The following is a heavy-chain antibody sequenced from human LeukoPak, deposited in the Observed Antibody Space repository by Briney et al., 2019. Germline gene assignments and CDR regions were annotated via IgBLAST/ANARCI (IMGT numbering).Heavy chain of an antibody. CDR2: ISAYNGNT. Sequence: GASVKVSCKASGYTFTSYGISWVRQAPGQGLEWMGWISAYNGNTNYAQKLQGRVTMTTDTSTSTAYMELRSLRSDDTAVYYCARKISTVTNENWFDPWGQGTLVTVSS. J-gene: IGHJ5*02. CDR3: ARKISTVTNENWFDP. D-gene: IGHD4-17*01. CDR1: GYTFTSYG. V-gene: IGHV1-18*01.